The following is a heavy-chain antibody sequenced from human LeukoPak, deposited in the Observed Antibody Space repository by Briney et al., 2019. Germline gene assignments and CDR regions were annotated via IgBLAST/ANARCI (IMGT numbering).Heavy chain of an antibody. CDR3: ARSKSSSSPSFDY. D-gene: IGHD6-6*01. Sequence: GGSLRLSCAASGFTFSSYAMHWVRQAPGKGLEWVAIISYDGSNKYYADSVKGRFTISRDNSKSTLYLQMNSLRAEDTAVYYCARSKSSSSPSFDYWGQGTLVTVSS. J-gene: IGHJ4*02. CDR1: GFTFSSYA. V-gene: IGHV3-30-3*01. CDR2: ISYDGSNK.